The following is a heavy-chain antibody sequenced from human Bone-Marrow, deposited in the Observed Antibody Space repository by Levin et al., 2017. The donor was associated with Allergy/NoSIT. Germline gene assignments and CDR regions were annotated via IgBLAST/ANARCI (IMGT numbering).Heavy chain of an antibody. D-gene: IGHD2-15*01. V-gene: IGHV3-30*18. CDR2: ISYDGYTK. Sequence: GGSLRLSCAASGFTFSRYGMHWVRQAPGKGLEWVTTISYDGYTKYSADSVEGRFVVSRDNSNNTLVLQMNSLRPDDTAVYYCVKDRDIGIYYYGMGVWGQGTTVTVSS. CDR1: GFTFSRYG. CDR3: VKDRDIGIYYYGMGV. J-gene: IGHJ6*01.